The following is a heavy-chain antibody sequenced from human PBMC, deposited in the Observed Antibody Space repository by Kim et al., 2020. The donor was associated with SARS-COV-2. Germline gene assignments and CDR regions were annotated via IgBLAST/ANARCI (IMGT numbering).Heavy chain of an antibody. CDR3: ARDKAFGEYDY. Sequence: YYNPSLKSRVTISVDTSKNQFSLKLSSVTAADTAVYYCARDKAFGEYDYWGQGTLVTVSS. J-gene: IGHJ4*02. V-gene: IGHV4-31*02. D-gene: IGHD3-10*01.